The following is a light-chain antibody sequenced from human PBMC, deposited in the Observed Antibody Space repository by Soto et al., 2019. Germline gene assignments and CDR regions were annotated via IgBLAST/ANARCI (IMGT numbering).Light chain of an antibody. CDR1: QSVSSNY. Sequence: EIVLTQSPGTLSLSPGESATLSCRASQSVSSNYLAWYHQKPGQPPRLLMYGASNRATGIPDRFCGSGSETDFTLTISRLEPEDFAVYYCQQYGSSPTTFGQGTKVEIK. J-gene: IGKJ1*01. V-gene: IGKV3-20*01. CDR2: GAS. CDR3: QQYGSSPTT.